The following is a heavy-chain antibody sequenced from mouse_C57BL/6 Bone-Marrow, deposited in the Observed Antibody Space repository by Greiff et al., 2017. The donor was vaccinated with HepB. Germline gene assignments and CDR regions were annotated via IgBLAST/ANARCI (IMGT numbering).Heavy chain of an antibody. Sequence: VQLQQSGAELARPGASVKMSCKASGYTFTSYTMHWVKQRPGQGLEWIGYINPSSGYTKYNQKFKDKATLTADKSSSTAYMQLSSLTSEDSAVYYCARGGMYYYGSSYDYFDYWGQGTTLTVSS. CDR1: GYTFTSYT. J-gene: IGHJ2*01. CDR3: ARGGMYYYGSSYDYFDY. D-gene: IGHD1-1*01. CDR2: INPSSGYT. V-gene: IGHV1-4*01.